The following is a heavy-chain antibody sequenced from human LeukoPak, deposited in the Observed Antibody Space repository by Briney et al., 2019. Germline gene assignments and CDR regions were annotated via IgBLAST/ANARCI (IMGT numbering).Heavy chain of an antibody. V-gene: IGHV1-2*02. CDR2: INPNSGGT. CDR1: GYTFTGYY. CDR3: ARLVSWWFDP. D-gene: IGHD6-6*01. J-gene: IGHJ5*02. Sequence: ASVKVSCKASGYTFTGYYMHWVRQAPGQGLEWRGWINPNSGGTNCAQKFQGRVTMTRDTSISTAYMELSRLSSDDTAVYYCARLVSWWFDPWGQGTLVTVSS.